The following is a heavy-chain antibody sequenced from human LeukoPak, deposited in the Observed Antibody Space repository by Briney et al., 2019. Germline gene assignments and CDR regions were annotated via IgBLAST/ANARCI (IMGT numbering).Heavy chain of an antibody. D-gene: IGHD3-10*01. J-gene: IGHJ5*02. CDR3: AREKFTMVRGVITYNWFDP. CDR2: IIPVFGTA. CDR1: GGTFSSYA. V-gene: IGHV1-69*13. Sequence: SVKVSCKASGGTFSSYAISWVRQAPGQGLEWMGGIIPVFGTANYAQKFQGRVTITADESTSTAYMELSSLRSEDTAVYYCAREKFTMVRGVITYNWFDPWGQGTLVTVSS.